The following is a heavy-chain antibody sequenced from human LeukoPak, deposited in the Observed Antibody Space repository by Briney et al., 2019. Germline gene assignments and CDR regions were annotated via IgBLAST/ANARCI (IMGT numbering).Heavy chain of an antibody. Sequence: GGSLRLSCAASGFTFSSFAMSWVRLAPGKGLEWVSSISGSGGSTNYADSVKGRFTISRDNSKNTMYLQMSSLTADDTAVYYCSKDHKFSGYDNYFDYWGQGTLVTVSS. CDR2: ISGSGGST. V-gene: IGHV3-23*01. CDR3: SKDHKFSGYDNYFDY. CDR1: GFTFSSFA. J-gene: IGHJ4*02. D-gene: IGHD5-12*01.